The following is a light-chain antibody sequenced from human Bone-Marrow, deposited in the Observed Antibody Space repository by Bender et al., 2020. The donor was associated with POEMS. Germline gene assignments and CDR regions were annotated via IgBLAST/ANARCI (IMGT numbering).Light chain of an antibody. CDR2: KDT. Sequence: SYELTQPPSVSVSRGQTARITCSGDELANQYGYWYQQKAGQAPVVVIYKDTERPSGIPERFSGSISGTMATLTISGVQAEDEADYYCQSVDTSATYRIFGGGTKLTVL. CDR3: QSVDTSATYRI. J-gene: IGLJ2*01. V-gene: IGLV3-25*03. CDR1: ELANQY.